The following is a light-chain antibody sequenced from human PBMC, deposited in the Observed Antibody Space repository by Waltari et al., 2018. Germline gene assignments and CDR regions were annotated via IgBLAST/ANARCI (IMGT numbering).Light chain of an antibody. CDR1: QSVSSSY. Sequence: EIVLTQSPGTRSLSPGEGATLSCRARQSVSSSYLASYQQTPGQAPRLLIYGASNRATDTPDRFTGSGSGTDFTLTITRLEPEDFAVYYCQQYGNSRGSFGQGTKLEIK. J-gene: IGKJ2*03. CDR3: QQYGNSRGS. V-gene: IGKV3-20*01. CDR2: GAS.